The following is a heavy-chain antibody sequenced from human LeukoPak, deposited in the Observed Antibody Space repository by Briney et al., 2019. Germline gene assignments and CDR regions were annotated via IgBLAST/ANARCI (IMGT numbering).Heavy chain of an antibody. D-gene: IGHD2-8*01. CDR3: ARACFLCYVGYYFDY. V-gene: IGHV3-48*01. CDR2: ISTRSSTI. CDR1: GFTFSSYS. J-gene: IGHJ4*02. Sequence: GGSLRLSCAASGFTFSSYSMNWVRQAPGKGLEWVSYISTRSSTIYYADSLKGRFTISRDNAKNSLYLQMNSLRAEDTAVYYCARACFLCYVGYYFDYWGQGTLVTVSS.